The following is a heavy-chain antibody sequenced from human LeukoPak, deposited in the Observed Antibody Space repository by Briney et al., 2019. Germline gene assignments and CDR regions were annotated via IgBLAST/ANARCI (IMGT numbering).Heavy chain of an antibody. CDR2: ISGSGGTT. J-gene: IGHJ4*02. CDR3: AKGSMVRGVILTPFDY. D-gene: IGHD3-10*01. V-gene: IGHV3-23*01. Sequence: GGSLRLSCAASGFTFSIYAMSWVRRAPGKGLEWVSAISGSGGTTYYADSVKGRFTISRDNSKNTLYLQMNSLRAEDTAVYYSAKGSMVRGVILTPFDYWGQGTLVTVSS. CDR1: GFTFSIYA.